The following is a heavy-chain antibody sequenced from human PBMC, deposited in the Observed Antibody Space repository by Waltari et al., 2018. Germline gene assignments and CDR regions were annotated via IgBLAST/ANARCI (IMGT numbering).Heavy chain of an antibody. D-gene: IGHD3-3*01. J-gene: IGHJ4*02. Sequence: QLQLQESGPGLVKPSETLSLTCTVSGGSISSSSYYWGWIRPPPGKGLEWIGSIYYSGSNYYNPSLKSRVTISVDTSKNQFSLKLSSVTAADTAVYYCAGGRFLEWLLFLDYWGQGTLVTVSS. CDR3: AGGRFLEWLLFLDY. V-gene: IGHV4-39*07. CDR1: GGSISSSSYY. CDR2: IYYSGSN.